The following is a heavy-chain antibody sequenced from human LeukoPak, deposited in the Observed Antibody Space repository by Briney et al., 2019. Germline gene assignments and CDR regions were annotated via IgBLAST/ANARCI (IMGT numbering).Heavy chain of an antibody. D-gene: IGHD6-13*01. J-gene: IGHJ5*02. CDR2: IYYSGST. Sequence: SETLSLTCTVSDGSISSYYWSWIRQPPGKGLECIGYIYYSGSTNYNPSLKSRVTISLDTSKNQFSLKLSSVTAADTAVYYCATSEYSSSWYWSDPWGQGTLFTVSS. V-gene: IGHV4-59*01. CDR3: ATSEYSSSWYWSDP. CDR1: DGSISSYY.